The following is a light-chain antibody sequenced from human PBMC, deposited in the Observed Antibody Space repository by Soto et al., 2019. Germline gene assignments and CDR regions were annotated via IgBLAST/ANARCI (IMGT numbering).Light chain of an antibody. J-gene: IGKJ5*01. CDR3: QQYGDSPRT. Sequence: EIVITQSPATLSLSPGESATLSCRASRSLDSGQLAWYQQKVGRAPRLLIHDAFMRATGIPDRFSGSGSGTDFTLTIARLEPEDFAVYYCQQYGDSPRTFGQGTRLEI. CDR2: DAF. CDR1: RSLDSGQ. V-gene: IGKV3-20*01.